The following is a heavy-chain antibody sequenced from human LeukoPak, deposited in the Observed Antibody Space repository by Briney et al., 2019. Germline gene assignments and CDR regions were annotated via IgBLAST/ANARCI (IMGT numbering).Heavy chain of an antibody. D-gene: IGHD2-21*02. J-gene: IGHJ4*02. CDR1: GFTFSSYA. CDR3: AKDKCGGGDCYYFDY. V-gene: IGHV3-23*01. Sequence: PGGSLRLSCAASGFTFSSYAMSRVRQAPGKGLEWVSAISGSGGSTYYADSVKGRFTISRDNSKNTLYLQMNSLRAEDTAVYYCAKDKCGGGDCYYFDYWGQGTLVTVSS. CDR2: ISGSGGST.